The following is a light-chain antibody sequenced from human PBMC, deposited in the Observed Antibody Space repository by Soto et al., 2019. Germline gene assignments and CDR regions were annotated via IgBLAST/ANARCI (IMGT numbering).Light chain of an antibody. Sequence: EIVMTQSPATLSVSPGERVTLSCRASQSVGRDLAWYQQRPGQAPRLLIYGASNRATGIPDRFSGSASGTDFTLTISRLEPEDFAVYYCQQYGSSPTTFGQGTRLEIK. CDR3: QQYGSSPTT. J-gene: IGKJ5*01. V-gene: IGKV3-20*01. CDR2: GAS. CDR1: QSVGRD.